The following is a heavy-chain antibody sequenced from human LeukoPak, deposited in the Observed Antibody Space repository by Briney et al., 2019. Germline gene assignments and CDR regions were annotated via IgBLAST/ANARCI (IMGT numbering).Heavy chain of an antibody. V-gene: IGHV3-7*01. D-gene: IGHD3/OR15-3a*01. Sequence: SGGSLRLSCAASGFIFSSQWMSWLRQAPGKGLEWVAHIKPDGSEKYYVDSVKDRFTISRDNARNSLSMQMNSLRADDTAVYYCARWGAGLDIANSWGQGILVTVSS. CDR2: IKPDGSEK. J-gene: IGHJ4*02. CDR3: ARWGAGLDIANS. CDR1: GFIFSSQW.